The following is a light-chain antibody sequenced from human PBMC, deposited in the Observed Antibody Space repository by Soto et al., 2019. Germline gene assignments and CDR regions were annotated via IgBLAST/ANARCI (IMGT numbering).Light chain of an antibody. J-gene: IGLJ2*01. CDR3: SSYTSSSTLV. V-gene: IGLV2-14*01. CDR2: EVS. CDR1: SSDVGDFDC. Sequence: QSALTQPASVSGSPGQSITISCTGTSSDVGDFDCVSWYQQHPGKAPKLMIYEVSDRPSGVSNRFSCSTSGDTASLTISVLQDEDADDYYGSSYTSSSTLVFGGGTKLTVL.